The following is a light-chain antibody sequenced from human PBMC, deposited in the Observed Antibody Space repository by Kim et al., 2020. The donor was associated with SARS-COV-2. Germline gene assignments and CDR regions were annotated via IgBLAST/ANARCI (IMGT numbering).Light chain of an antibody. Sequence: RVTISCTGSSSNIGAGYDVHWYQQLPGTAPKLLIYGNSNRPSGVPDRFSGSKSGTSASLAITGLQAEDEADYYCQSYDSSLSRSVFGGGTQLTVL. CDR1: SSNIGAGYD. J-gene: IGLJ2*01. CDR3: QSYDSSLSRSV. CDR2: GNS. V-gene: IGLV1-40*01.